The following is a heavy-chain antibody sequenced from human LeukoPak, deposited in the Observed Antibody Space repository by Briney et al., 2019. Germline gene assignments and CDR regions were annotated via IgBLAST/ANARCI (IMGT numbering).Heavy chain of an antibody. Sequence: SEILSLTCTVSGGSVSSYYWSWIRQPPGKGLEWIGYIYDIGSTKYNPSLKSRVTMSVDTSKNQFSLKLSSVTAADTAVYHCARTYYYDSSGYLNHWFDPWGQGTLVTVSS. CDR1: GGSVSSYY. CDR3: ARTYYYDSSGYLNHWFDP. CDR2: IYDIGST. D-gene: IGHD3-22*01. V-gene: IGHV4-59*08. J-gene: IGHJ5*02.